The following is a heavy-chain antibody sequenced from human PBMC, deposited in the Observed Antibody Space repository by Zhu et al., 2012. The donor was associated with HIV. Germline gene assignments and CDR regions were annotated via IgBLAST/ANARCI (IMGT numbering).Heavy chain of an antibody. Sequence: VQLLESGGGLVQPGGSLRLSCAASGFTFSSYAMSWVRQAPGKGLEWVSAISGSGGSTYYADSVKGRFTISRDNSKNTLYLQMNSLRAEDTAVYYCAKGLYIGDSSGSFYFDYWGQGTLVTVSS. CDR3: AKGLYIGDSSGSFYFDY. V-gene: IGHV3-23*01. D-gene: IGHD3-22*01. CDR2: ISGSGGST. J-gene: IGHJ4*02. CDR1: GFTFSSYA.